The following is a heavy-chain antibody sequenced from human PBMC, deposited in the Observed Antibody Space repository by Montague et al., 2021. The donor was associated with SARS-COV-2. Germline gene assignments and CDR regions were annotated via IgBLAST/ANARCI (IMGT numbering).Heavy chain of an antibody. J-gene: IGHJ4*02. CDR3: AMGVTGVTMVVVFAYFDY. V-gene: IGHV4-4*02. Sequence: NPSLKSRVTISVDKSKNQFSLKLSSVTAADTAVYYCAMGVTGVTMVVVFAYFDYGGQGTRVTVSS. D-gene: IGHD3-22*01.